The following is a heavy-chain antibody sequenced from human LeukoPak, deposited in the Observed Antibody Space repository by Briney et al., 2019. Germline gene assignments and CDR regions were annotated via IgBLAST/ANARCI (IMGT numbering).Heavy chain of an antibody. Sequence: PSETLSLTCAVYGGSFSGYYWSWIRQPPGKGLEWIGEINHSGSTNYNPPLKSRVTISVDTSKNQFSLKLSSVTAADTAVYYCARGWELLREWGQGTLVTVSS. V-gene: IGHV4-34*01. CDR3: ARGWELLRE. J-gene: IGHJ4*02. CDR1: GGSFSGYY. CDR2: INHSGST. D-gene: IGHD1-26*01.